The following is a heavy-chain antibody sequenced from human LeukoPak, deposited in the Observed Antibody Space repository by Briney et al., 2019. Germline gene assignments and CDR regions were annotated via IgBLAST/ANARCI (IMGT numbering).Heavy chain of an antibody. CDR3: AKGFRYCSGGSCYRQPFDY. V-gene: IGHV3-74*01. CDR2: IYSDGSRT. J-gene: IGHJ4*02. CDR1: GFTFSSYW. D-gene: IGHD2-15*01. Sequence: GGSLRLSCVASGFTFSSYWMHWVRQAPGKGLVWVSRIYSDGSRTNYADSVKGRFTISRDNSKNTLYLQMYSLRAEDTAVYYCAKGFRYCSGGSCYRQPFDYWGQGTLVTVSS.